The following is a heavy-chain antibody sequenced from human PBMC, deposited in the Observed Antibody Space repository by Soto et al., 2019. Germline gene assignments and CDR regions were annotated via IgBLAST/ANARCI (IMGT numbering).Heavy chain of an antibody. CDR2: IYYSGST. J-gene: IGHJ4*02. V-gene: IGHV4-31*03. D-gene: IGHD3-9*01. Sequence: QVQLQESGPGLVKPSQTLSLTCTVSGGSISSGGYYWSWIRQHPGKGLEWIGYIYYSGSTYYNPSLKSRVTISVDTSKNQFSLKLSSVTAADTAVYYCAREVPDYDILTGYSYFDYWGQGTLVTVSS. CDR1: GGSISSGGYY. CDR3: AREVPDYDILTGYSYFDY.